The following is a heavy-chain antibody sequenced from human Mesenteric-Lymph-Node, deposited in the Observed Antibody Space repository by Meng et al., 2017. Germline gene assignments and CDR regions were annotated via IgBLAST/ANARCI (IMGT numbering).Heavy chain of an antibody. J-gene: IGHJ4*02. V-gene: IGHV4-61*01. CDR3: ARMIGSGPFDY. CDR2: IHYSRSP. D-gene: IGHD6-19*01. CDR1: GDSVSTNYF. Sequence: QGQLQQWGAGLLKPSETLSLTCTVSGDSVSTNYFWSWLRQSPGKGLELIGYIHYSRSPNYNPSLKSRVTISVDTSKNQFSLKLNSVTAADTAVYYCARMIGSGPFDYWGQGTLVTVSS.